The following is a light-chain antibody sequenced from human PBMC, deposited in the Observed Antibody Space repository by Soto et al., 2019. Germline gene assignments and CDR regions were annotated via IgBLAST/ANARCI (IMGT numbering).Light chain of an antibody. CDR1: ESVNDY. CDR2: DAS. J-gene: IGKJ3*01. CDR3: QQRFTWPPFT. V-gene: IGKV3-11*02. Sequence: EVVLTQSPATLSLSPGERGTLFCRANESVNDYLAWYQQRPGQAPRLLIFDASNRAPGIPARFSASGSRRDFTLTISSLEPEDFAVYYCQQRFTWPPFTFGPGTKVDF.